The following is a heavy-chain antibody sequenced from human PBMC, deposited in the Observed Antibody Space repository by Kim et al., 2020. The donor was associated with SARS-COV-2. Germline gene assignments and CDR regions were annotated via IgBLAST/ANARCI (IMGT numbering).Heavy chain of an antibody. Sequence: TKYAQKCRGRVTITRDTAASTAYMELSSRRSEDTAVYYCARGSGWAFDYWGQGTLVTVAS. D-gene: IGHD6-19*01. J-gene: IGHJ4*02. CDR3: ARGSGWAFDY. CDR2: T. V-gene: IGHV1-3*01.